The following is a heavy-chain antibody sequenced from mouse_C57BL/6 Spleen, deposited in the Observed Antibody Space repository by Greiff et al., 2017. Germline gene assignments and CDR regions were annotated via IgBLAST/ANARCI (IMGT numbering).Heavy chain of an antibody. Sequence: EVKLVESGGGLVKPGGSLKLSCAASGFTFSSYAMSWVSQTPGKRLEWVATISDGGGYTYYPDNVKGRFTITRDNAKNNPYLQMSHLKSEDTAMYCCAREAGTDAMDYWGQGTSVTVSS. V-gene: IGHV5-4*03. CDR2: ISDGGGYT. D-gene: IGHD3-3*01. J-gene: IGHJ4*01. CDR1: GFTFSSYA. CDR3: AREAGTDAMDY.